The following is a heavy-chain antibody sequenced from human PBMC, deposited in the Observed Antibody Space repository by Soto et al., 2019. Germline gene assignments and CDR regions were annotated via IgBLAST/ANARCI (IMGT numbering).Heavy chain of an antibody. CDR1: DASIRGYY. D-gene: IGHD4-4*01. CDR3: ARGASNWQYFDY. J-gene: IGHJ4*02. Sequence: SETLSLTCTVSDASIRGYYWSWIRQPPGKGLEWIGYFHYSGISNYNSSLKSRVTMSLDTSKNQFSLTLSSVSAADTAIYYCARGASNWQYFDYWGQGALVTVS. V-gene: IGHV4-59*01. CDR2: FHYSGIS.